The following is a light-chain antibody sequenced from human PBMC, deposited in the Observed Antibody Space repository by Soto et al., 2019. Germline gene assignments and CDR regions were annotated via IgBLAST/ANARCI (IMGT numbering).Light chain of an antibody. CDR2: GTS. J-gene: IGKJ4*01. Sequence: ELVMTQSPATLSVSPGERATLSCRASQSFSSNVAWYQQNPGQAPRLLIYGTSTRVTGIPARFSGSGSGTELTLTIRSLQSEDFAVYFCQQYDNWPLTFGGGTKVDTK. V-gene: IGKV3-15*01. CDR1: QSFSSN. CDR3: QQYDNWPLT.